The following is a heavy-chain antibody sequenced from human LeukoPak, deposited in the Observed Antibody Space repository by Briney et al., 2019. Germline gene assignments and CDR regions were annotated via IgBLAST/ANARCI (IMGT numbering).Heavy chain of an antibody. V-gene: IGHV4-39*07. Sequence: PSETLSLTCTVSGGSISSSSYYWGWIRQPPGKGLEWIGSIYYSGSTYYNPSLKSRVTISVDTSKNQFSLKLSSVTAADTAVYYCAREYSSGWYRSPDWFDPWGQGTLVTVSS. D-gene: IGHD6-19*01. CDR1: GGSISSSSYY. CDR3: AREYSSGWYRSPDWFDP. CDR2: IYYSGST. J-gene: IGHJ5*02.